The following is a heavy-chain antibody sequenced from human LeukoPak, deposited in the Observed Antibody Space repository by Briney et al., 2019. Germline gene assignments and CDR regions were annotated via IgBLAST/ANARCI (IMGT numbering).Heavy chain of an antibody. CDR2: IDDGGINT. J-gene: IGHJ4*02. V-gene: IGHV3-23*01. CDR1: GFTFNNND. Sequence: PEGSLRLSCAASGFTFNNNDMTWLRQATEKGLEWVSTIDDGGINTYYADSVKGRFAVSRDNSKNMLFLQINSLRAEDTAVYYCSRGGHGYQSRGYYYVDIDYWGQGTLVTVSS. CDR3: SRGGHGYQSRGYYYVDIDY. D-gene: IGHD3-22*01.